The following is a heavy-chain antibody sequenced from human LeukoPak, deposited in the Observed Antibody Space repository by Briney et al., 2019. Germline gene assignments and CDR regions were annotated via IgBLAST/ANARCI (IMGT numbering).Heavy chain of an antibody. V-gene: IGHV3-30*04. CDR2: ISYDGSNK. Sequence: GGSLTLPCAASGFTFSSYDMHWLRQAPGKGLEWVADISYDGSNKYYADPVKGRVTISRDNSKNKLSLQLNSMRAEDTAVYDCAREGRRIGGDYYYYMDVWGKGTTVTVSS. D-gene: IGHD3-16*01. J-gene: IGHJ6*03. CDR3: AREGRRIGGDYYYYMDV. CDR1: GFTFSSYD.